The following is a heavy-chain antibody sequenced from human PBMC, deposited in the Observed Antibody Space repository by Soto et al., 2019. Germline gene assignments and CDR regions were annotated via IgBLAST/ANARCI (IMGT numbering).Heavy chain of an antibody. D-gene: IGHD2-21*02. J-gene: IGHJ6*02. V-gene: IGHV4-38-2*02. CDR1: GYSISSGYY. CDR3: AREGTAMGGLSYYYGMDV. Sequence: SETLSLTCAVSGYSISSGYYWGWIRQPPGKGLEGIGSIYHSGSTYYNPSLKSRVTISVDTSKNQFSLKLSSVTAADTAVYYCAREGTAMGGLSYYYGMDVWGQGTTVTVSS. CDR2: IYHSGST.